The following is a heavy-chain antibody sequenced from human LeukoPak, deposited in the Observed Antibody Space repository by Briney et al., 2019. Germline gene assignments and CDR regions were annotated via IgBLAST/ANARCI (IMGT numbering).Heavy chain of an antibody. V-gene: IGHV4-39*01. CDR2: IYYSGST. J-gene: IGHJ5*02. CDR3: ARHEWGPKWLRFWSDYGDSNNWFDP. CDR1: GGSISSSSYY. Sequence: SETLSLTCTVSGGSISSSSYYWGWIRQPPGKGLEWIGSIYYSGSTYYNPSLKSRVTISVDTSKNQFSLKLSSVTAADTAVYYCARHEWGPKWLRFWSDYGDSNNWFDPWGQGTLVTVSS. D-gene: IGHD4-17*01.